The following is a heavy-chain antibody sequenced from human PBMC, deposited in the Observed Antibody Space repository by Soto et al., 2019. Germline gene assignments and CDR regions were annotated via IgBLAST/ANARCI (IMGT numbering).Heavy chain of an antibody. J-gene: IGHJ6*02. V-gene: IGHV1-69*12. Sequence: QVQLVQSGAEVRKPGSSVKVSCKVSGDSFISYAISWVRQAPGQGLEWMGGIIPIFGRGNYGQRFQGRVAITADESTSTVHMELSGLRSEDTAVYYCARAGSTVETAMVSQYYYGMDVWGQGTTVTVSS. CDR2: IIPIFGRG. CDR3: ARAGSTVETAMVSQYYYGMDV. D-gene: IGHD5-18*01. CDR1: GDSFISYA.